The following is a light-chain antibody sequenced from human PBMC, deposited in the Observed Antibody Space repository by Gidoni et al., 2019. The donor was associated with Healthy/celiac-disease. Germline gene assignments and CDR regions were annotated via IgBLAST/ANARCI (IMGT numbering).Light chain of an antibody. Sequence: QSVLTQPPSVPGAPGQSVTISCTGSSSNIGAGYDVHWYQQLPGTAPKLLIYGNSNRPSGVPDRFSGSKSGTSASLAIIGLQAEDEADYYCQSYDSSLSGPVVFGGGTKLTVL. V-gene: IGLV1-40*01. CDR3: QSYDSSLSGPVV. CDR1: SSNIGAGYD. CDR2: GNS. J-gene: IGLJ2*01.